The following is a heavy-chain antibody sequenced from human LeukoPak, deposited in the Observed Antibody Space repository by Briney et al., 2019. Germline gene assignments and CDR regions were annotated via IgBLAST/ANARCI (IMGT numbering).Heavy chain of an antibody. D-gene: IGHD3-16*01. CDR2: IKHDGSEK. CDR1: GFSFSNYW. Sequence: PGGSLRLSCVVSGFSFSNYWMNWVRQAPGKGLKWVANIKHDGSEKYYVDSVKGRFSISRDNAKKSLYLQMNSLRAEDTAVYYCARALSHCLDYWGQGTLVTVSS. CDR3: ARALSHCLDY. J-gene: IGHJ4*02. V-gene: IGHV3-7*01.